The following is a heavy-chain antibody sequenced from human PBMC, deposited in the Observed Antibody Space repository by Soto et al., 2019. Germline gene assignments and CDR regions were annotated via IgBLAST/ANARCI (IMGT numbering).Heavy chain of an antibody. CDR1: GGSISSYY. CDR3: ARERRDGYKHYFDY. CDR2: IYYSGST. J-gene: IGHJ4*02. D-gene: IGHD5-12*01. Sequence: QVQLQESGPGLVKPSETLSLMCTVSGGSISSYYWSWIRQPPGKGLEWIGYIYYSGSTNYNPSLTTRFTISVATSKNQFSLKLSSVTAADTAVYYCARERRDGYKHYFDYWGQGTLVTVSS. V-gene: IGHV4-59*01.